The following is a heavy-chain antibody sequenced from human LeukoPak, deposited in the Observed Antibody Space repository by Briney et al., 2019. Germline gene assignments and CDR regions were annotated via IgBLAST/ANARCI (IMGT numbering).Heavy chain of an antibody. D-gene: IGHD6-13*01. V-gene: IGHV4-59*01. CDR2: IYYSGGT. CDR1: GCSISSYD. Sequence: SETLSLTCTVSGCSISSYDWSWIRQPPGKGLEWIGYIYYSGGTNYNPPLNSRVTISVATSKNQSSLKLSSVTAADTAVYYCARLVGSIDYWGQGTLVTVSS. J-gene: IGHJ4*02. CDR3: ARLVGSIDY.